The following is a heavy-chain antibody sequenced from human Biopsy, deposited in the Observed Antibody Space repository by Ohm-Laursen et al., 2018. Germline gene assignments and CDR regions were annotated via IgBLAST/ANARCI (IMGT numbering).Heavy chain of an antibody. Sequence: SSVKVSCKASGGTFSSSAITWVRQAPGQGLEWMGGIIGIFRTAHYAQKFQGRVTITADEFMSTAYMELSSLRSEDTAVYYCARGPCGGDCPFQYFDSWGQGTLVTVSS. CDR3: ARGPCGGDCPFQYFDS. CDR2: IIGIFRTA. CDR1: GGTFSSSA. J-gene: IGHJ4*02. V-gene: IGHV1-69*01. D-gene: IGHD2-21*02.